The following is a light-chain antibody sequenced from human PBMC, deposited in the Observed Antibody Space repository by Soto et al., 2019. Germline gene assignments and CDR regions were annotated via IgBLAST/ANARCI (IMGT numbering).Light chain of an antibody. J-gene: IGKJ1*01. Sequence: IVLTQSPATLSLSPGERATLSCRASESVSSYLAWYQQKPGQAPRLLSYGASNRATGIPARFSGSGSGTDVTLPISSLEPEDFAFYYCQHRGTFGQGTKVEIK. CDR3: QHRGT. CDR2: GAS. CDR1: ESVSSY. V-gene: IGKV3-11*01.